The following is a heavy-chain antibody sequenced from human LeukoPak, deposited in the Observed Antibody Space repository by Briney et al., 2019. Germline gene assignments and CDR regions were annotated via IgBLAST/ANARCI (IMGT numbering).Heavy chain of an antibody. CDR3: AFSSYYLEGNYYYMDV. CDR2: IYTSGST. D-gene: IGHD1-26*01. J-gene: IGHJ6*03. Sequence: SETLSLTCTVSGGSISSGSYYWNWIRQPPGKGLEWIGRIYTSGSTNYNPSLKSRVTISVDTSKNQFSLKLSSVTAADTAVYYCAFSSYYLEGNYYYMDVWGKGTTVTVSS. CDR1: GGSISSGSYY. V-gene: IGHV4-61*02.